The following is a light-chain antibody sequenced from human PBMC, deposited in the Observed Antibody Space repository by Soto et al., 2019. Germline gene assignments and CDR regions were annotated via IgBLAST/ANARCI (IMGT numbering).Light chain of an antibody. CDR1: QSVSSSY. J-gene: IGKJ4*01. Sequence: TLSLSPGERATLSCRASQSVSSSYLAWYQQKPGQAPSLLIYGASSRATGIPDRFSGSGSGTDFTLTISRLEPEDFAVYYCHQYGSSPLTFGGGTKVEIK. CDR3: HQYGSSPLT. CDR2: GAS. V-gene: IGKV3-20*01.